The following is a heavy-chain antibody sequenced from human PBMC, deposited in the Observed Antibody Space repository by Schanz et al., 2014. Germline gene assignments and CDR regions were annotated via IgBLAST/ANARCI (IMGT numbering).Heavy chain of an antibody. CDR3: ARDSLRGATGGYGMDV. Sequence: QVQLQESGPGLVKPSQTLSLTCTVSGDSISSGGYYWSWIRQHPGKGLEWIGYIYYSGNTYYNPSLKSRGTISVDRSKNQFSLKVRSVTAADTAVYYCARDSLRGATGGYGMDVWGQGTTVTVSS. D-gene: IGHD2-8*02. CDR2: IYYSGNT. J-gene: IGHJ6*02. V-gene: IGHV4-31*03. CDR1: GDSISSGGYY.